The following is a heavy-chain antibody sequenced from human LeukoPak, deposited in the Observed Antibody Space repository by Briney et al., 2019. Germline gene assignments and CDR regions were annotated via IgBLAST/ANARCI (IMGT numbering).Heavy chain of an antibody. CDR3: ARGGGSYSVKWFDL. D-gene: IGHD1-26*01. CDR1: GGSISSYY. J-gene: IGHJ5*02. V-gene: IGHV4-59*13. Sequence: SETLSLTCTVSGGSISSYYWSWIRQPPGKGLEWIGDIHYSGSTNYNPSLKSRVTISIDTSKNQFSLKLTSVTAADTAVYYCARGGGSYSVKWFDLWGRGTLVTVSS. CDR2: IHYSGST.